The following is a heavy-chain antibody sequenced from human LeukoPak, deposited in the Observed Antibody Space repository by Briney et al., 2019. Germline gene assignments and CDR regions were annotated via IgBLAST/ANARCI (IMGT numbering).Heavy chain of an antibody. CDR3: ARDGNYFLPAFDY. CDR1: GFTFSSYG. CDR2: ISYDGSNK. D-gene: IGHD1-7*01. J-gene: IGHJ4*02. Sequence: SGGSLRLSCAASGFTFSSYGMHWVRQAPGKGLEWVAVISYDGSNKYYADSVKGRFTISRDNSKNTLYLQMNSLRAEDTAVYYCARDGNYFLPAFDYWGQGTLVTVSS. V-gene: IGHV3-30*19.